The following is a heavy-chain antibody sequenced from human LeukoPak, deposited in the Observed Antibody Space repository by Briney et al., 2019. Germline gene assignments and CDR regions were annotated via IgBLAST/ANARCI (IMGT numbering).Heavy chain of an antibody. CDR3: ARVWGIVVVPAALYCFDY. CDR1: GYTFTIYG. Sequence: ASVKVSCKASGYTFTIYGISWVRQAPGQGPEWMGWISAYNGNTNYAQKLQGRVTMTTDTSTSTAYMELRSLRSDDTAVYYCARVWGIVVVPAALYCFDYWGQGTLVTVSS. J-gene: IGHJ4*02. V-gene: IGHV1-18*01. CDR2: ISAYNGNT. D-gene: IGHD2-2*01.